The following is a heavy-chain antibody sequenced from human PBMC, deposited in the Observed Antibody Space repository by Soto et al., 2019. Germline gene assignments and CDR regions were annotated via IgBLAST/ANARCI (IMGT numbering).Heavy chain of an antibody. D-gene: IGHD6-25*01. CDR2: INPNSGGT. CDR3: ARDLEAAAAVYYYYGMDV. J-gene: IGHJ6*02. Sequence: GASVKVSCKASGYTFTGYYMHWVRQAPGQGLEWMGWINPNSGGTNYAQKFQGRVTMTRDTSISTAYMELSRLRSDDTAVYYCARDLEAAAAVYYYYGMDVWGQATTVTVSS. CDR1: GYTFTGYY. V-gene: IGHV1-2*02.